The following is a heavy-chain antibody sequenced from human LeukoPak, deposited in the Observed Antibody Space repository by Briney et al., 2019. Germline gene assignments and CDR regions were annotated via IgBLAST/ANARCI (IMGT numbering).Heavy chain of an antibody. CDR1: GFTFSNAW. CDR3: TTAYYDFWSGYYVDY. D-gene: IGHD3-3*01. V-gene: IGHV3-15*07. J-gene: IGHJ4*02. CDR2: IKSKTDGGTT. Sequence: PGGSLRLSCAASGFTFSNAWMNWVRQAPGKGLEWVGRIKSKTDGGTTDYAAPVKGRFTISRDDSKNTLYLQMNSLKTEDTAVYYCTTAYYDFWSGYYVDYWGQGTLVTVSS.